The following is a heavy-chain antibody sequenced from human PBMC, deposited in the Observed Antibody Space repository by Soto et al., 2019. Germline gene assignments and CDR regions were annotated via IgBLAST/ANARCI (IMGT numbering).Heavy chain of an antibody. D-gene: IGHD3-3*01. Sequence: QVQVVQSGDEVKETGASVRVSCKTSGYSFTAYGISWVRQAPGQGLEWMGWISCYNGKTKYAQKVQGRVTMTTDTSTSTGYREGRGLRPDDPAIYYCARDAPPPELRFLEWHNYDYNGMDVWGQGTTVTVSS. V-gene: IGHV1-18*01. CDR3: ARDAPPPELRFLEWHNYDYNGMDV. CDR2: ISCYNGKT. CDR1: GYSFTAYG. J-gene: IGHJ6*02.